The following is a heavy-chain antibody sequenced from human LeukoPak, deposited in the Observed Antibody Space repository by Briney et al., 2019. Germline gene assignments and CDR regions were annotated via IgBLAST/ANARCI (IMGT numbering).Heavy chain of an antibody. J-gene: IGHJ4*02. CDR2: IYYSGST. CDR1: GGSISSYY. V-gene: IGHV4-59*12. Sequence: SETLSLTCTVSGGSISSYYWSWIRQPPGKGLEWIGYIYYSGSTNYNPSLKSRVTISVDTSKNQFSLKLSSVTAADTAVYYCASVSLGSYSKDYWGQGTLVTVSS. D-gene: IGHD1-26*01. CDR3: ASVSLGSYSKDY.